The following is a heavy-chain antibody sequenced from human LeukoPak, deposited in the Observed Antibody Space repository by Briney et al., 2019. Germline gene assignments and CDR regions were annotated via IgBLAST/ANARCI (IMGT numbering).Heavy chain of an antibody. CDR2: ISAYNGNT. V-gene: IGHV1-18*01. J-gene: IGHJ4*02. D-gene: IGHD1-26*01. CDR3: ARAIVGATRYFDY. Sequence: ASVKVSCKASGYTFTSYGISWVRQAPGQGLEWMGWISAYNGNTNYAQKLQGRVTMTTDTSTSTACMELRSLRSDDTAVYYCARAIVGATRYFDYWGQGTLVTVSS. CDR1: GYTFTSYG.